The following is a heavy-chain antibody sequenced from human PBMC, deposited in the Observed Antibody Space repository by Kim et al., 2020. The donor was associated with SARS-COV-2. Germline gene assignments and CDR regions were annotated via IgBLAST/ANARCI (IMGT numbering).Heavy chain of an antibody. V-gene: IGHV1-18*01. D-gene: IGHD1-26*01. J-gene: IGHJ4*02. Sequence: NYAQKLQGRVTMTTDTSTSTAYMELRSLRSDDTAVYYCAGLSGSYYSLDYWGQGTLVTVSS. CDR3: AGLSGSYYSLDY.